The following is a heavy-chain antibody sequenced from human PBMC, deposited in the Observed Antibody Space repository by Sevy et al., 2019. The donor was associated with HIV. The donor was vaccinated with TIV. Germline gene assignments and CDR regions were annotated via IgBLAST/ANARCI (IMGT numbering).Heavy chain of an antibody. D-gene: IGHD2-2*02. CDR2: IYYSGST. V-gene: IGHV4-30-4*01. CDR1: GGSISSGDYY. J-gene: IGHJ5*02. CDR3: AGYCSSTSCYRGVWFDP. Sequence: SETLSLTCTVSGGSISSGDYYWSWIRQPPGKGLEWIGYIYYSGSTYYNPSPKSRVTISVDTSKNQFSLKLSSVTAADTAVYYCAGYCSSTSCYRGVWFDPWGQGTLVTVSS.